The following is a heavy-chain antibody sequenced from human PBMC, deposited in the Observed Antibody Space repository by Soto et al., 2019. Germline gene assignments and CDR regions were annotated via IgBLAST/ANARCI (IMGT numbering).Heavy chain of an antibody. CDR3: AKGLDIVVVPAAIYYYYYMDV. V-gene: IGHV3-23*01. Sequence: GGSLRLSCAASGFTFSSYAMSWVRQAPGKGLEWVSAISGSGGSTYYADSVKGRFTISRDNSKNTLYLQMNSLRAEDTAVYYCAKGLDIVVVPAAIYYYYYMDVWGKGTTVTVSS. CDR2: ISGSGGST. D-gene: IGHD2-2*03. J-gene: IGHJ6*03. CDR1: GFTFSSYA.